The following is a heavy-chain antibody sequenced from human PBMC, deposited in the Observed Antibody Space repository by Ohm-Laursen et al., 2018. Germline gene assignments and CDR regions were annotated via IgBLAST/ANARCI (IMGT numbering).Heavy chain of an antibody. CDR3: AKWAHDYSKWRTYFDY. D-gene: IGHD4-11*01. J-gene: IGHJ4*02. Sequence: SLRLSCTASGFIFSSYPMTWVRQGEGKGLEWVSSISGSGDYVNYVDSVTGRFTISRDYSKNTLYLQMNCLRAEDTAVYFCAKWAHDYSKWRTYFDYWGQGTLVTVSS. CDR2: ISGSGDYV. CDR1: GFIFSSYP. V-gene: IGHV3-23*01.